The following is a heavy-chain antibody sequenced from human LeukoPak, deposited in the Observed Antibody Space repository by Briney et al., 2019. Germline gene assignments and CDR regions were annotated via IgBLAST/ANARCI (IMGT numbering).Heavy chain of an antibody. D-gene: IGHD2-15*01. J-gene: IGHJ4*02. CDR2: INPNSGGT. Sequence: SVKVSCKASGYTFTGYYMHWVRQAPGQGLEWMGWINPNSGGTNYAQKFQGRVTMTRDTSISTAYMELSRLRSDDTAVYYCARAGVVVAATDFDYWGQGTLVTVSS. CDR1: GYTFTGYY. CDR3: ARAGVVVAATDFDY. V-gene: IGHV1-2*02.